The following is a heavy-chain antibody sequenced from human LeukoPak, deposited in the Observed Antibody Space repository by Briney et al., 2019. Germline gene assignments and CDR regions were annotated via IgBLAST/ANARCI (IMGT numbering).Heavy chain of an antibody. CDR1: GGSISSSSYY. D-gene: IGHD4-23*01. CDR2: IYYSGST. CDR3: ARFKLRWQTFDY. Sequence: PSETLSLTCTVSGGSISSSSYYWGWIRQPPGKGLEWIGSIYYSGSTYYNPSLKSRVTISVDTSKNQFSLKLSSVTAADTAVYYCARFKLRWQTFDYWSQGTLVTVSS. V-gene: IGHV4-39*07. J-gene: IGHJ4*02.